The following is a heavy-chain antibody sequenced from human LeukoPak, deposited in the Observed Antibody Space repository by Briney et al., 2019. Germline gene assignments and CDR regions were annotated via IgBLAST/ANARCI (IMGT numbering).Heavy chain of an antibody. CDR3: AREGSSSWSQYNWFDP. Sequence: WGSLRLACAASGFTFSSYAMHWVRQAPGKGLEWVAVISYDGSNKYYADSVKGRFTISRDNSKNTLYLQMNSLRAEDTAVYYCAREGSSSWSQYNWFDPWGQGTLVTVSS. CDR2: ISYDGSNK. J-gene: IGHJ5*02. D-gene: IGHD6-13*01. CDR1: GFTFSSYA. V-gene: IGHV3-30*04.